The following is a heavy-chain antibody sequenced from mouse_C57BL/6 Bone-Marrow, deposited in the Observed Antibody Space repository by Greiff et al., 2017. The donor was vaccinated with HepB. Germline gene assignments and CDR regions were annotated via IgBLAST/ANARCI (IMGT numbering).Heavy chain of an antibody. Sequence: VQLQQSGPELVKPGASVKIPCKASGYTFTDYNIDWVKQSHGKSLEWIGDINPNNGGTIYNQKFKGKATLTVDKSSSTAYMELRSLTSEDTAVYYCARRVAHYYAMDYWGQGTSVTVSS. CDR2: INPNNGGT. V-gene: IGHV1-18*01. J-gene: IGHJ4*01. CDR1: GYTFTDYN. D-gene: IGHD1-1*02. CDR3: ARRVAHYYAMDY.